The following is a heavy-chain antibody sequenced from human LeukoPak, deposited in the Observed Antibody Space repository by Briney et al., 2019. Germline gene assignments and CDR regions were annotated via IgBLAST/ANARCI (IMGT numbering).Heavy chain of an antibody. J-gene: IGHJ4*02. CDR1: GESFSGYY. Sequence: SETLSLTCTVYGESFSGYYWSWIRQPPGKGLEWIGEINHSGSTNYNPSLKSRVTISVDTSKNQFSLKLSSVTAADTAVYYCASLGGYSGYDFDYWGQGTLVTVSS. D-gene: IGHD5-12*01. CDR3: ASLGGYSGYDFDY. CDR2: INHSGST. V-gene: IGHV4-34*01.